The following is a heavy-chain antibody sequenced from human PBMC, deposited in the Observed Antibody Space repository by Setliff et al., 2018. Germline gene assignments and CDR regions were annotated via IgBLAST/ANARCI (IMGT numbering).Heavy chain of an antibody. CDR3: AREGVDTRSSTHYRYYMDV. Sequence: SETLSLTCSVSGASINRDYWNWIRQPPGKGLEWIGYIHYSGSTNYNPSLKSRVTISFNTSKNQISLELSSVTPADAAVYYCAREGVDTRSSTHYRYYMDVWGKGTTVTVSS. CDR2: IHYSGST. J-gene: IGHJ6*03. V-gene: IGHV4-59*01. CDR1: GASINRDY. D-gene: IGHD5-18*01.